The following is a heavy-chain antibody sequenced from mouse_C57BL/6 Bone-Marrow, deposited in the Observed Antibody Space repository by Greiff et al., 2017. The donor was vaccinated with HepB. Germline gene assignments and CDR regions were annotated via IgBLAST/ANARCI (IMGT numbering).Heavy chain of an antibody. Sequence: QVQLKESGAELVRPGTSVKVSCKASGYAFTNYLIEWVKQRPGQGLEWIGVINPGSGGTNYNEKFKGKATLTADKSSSTAYMQLSSLTSEDSAVYFWARSPYYSNYLYAMDYWGQGTSVTVFS. V-gene: IGHV1-54*01. CDR2: INPGSGGT. D-gene: IGHD2-5*01. CDR3: ARSPYYSNYLYAMDY. J-gene: IGHJ4*01. CDR1: GYAFTNYL.